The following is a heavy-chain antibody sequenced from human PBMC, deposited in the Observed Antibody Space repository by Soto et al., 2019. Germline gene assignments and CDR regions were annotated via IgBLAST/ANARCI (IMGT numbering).Heavy chain of an antibody. CDR1: GYTFSNYG. CDR3: ARGRYCSSNSCYVDSMDV. J-gene: IGHJ6*02. Sequence: ASVKVSCKASGYTFSNYGISWVRQAPGQGLEWMGWISAHSVNTNSAQNLQGRVTMTTDTSTSTAYMELRSLRSDDTAVYYCARGRYCSSNSCYVDSMDVWGQGTTVTVSS. V-gene: IGHV1-18*01. CDR2: ISAHSVNT. D-gene: IGHD2-2*01.